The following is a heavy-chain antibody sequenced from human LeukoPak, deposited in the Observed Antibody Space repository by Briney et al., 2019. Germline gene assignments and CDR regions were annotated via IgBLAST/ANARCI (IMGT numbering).Heavy chain of an antibody. Sequence: PSETLSLTCTVSGGSISSYHWSWIRQPPGKGLEWIGYIYTSGSTNYNPSLKSRVTISVDTSKNQFSLKLSSVTAADTAVYYCARNLLLDAFDIWGQGTMVTVSS. CDR2: IYTSGST. J-gene: IGHJ3*02. CDR1: GGSISSYH. V-gene: IGHV4-4*09. CDR3: ARNLLLDAFDI. D-gene: IGHD2/OR15-2a*01.